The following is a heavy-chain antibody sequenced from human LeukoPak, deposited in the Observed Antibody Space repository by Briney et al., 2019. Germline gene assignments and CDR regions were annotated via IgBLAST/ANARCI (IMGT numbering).Heavy chain of an antibody. D-gene: IGHD6-6*01. Sequence: ASVKVSCKASGGTFGSYDISGVRQAPGQGLEWMGGIIPIFGTANYAQKFQGRVTITADESTSTAYMELSSLRSEDTAVYYCASSSADHYYYYYGMDVWGKGTTVTVSS. CDR1: GGTFGSYD. CDR2: IIPIFGTA. J-gene: IGHJ6*04. V-gene: IGHV1-69*13. CDR3: ASSSADHYYYYYGMDV.